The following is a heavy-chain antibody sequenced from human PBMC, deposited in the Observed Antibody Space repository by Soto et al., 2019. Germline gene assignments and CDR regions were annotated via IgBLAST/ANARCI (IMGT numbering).Heavy chain of an antibody. Sequence: LSLTCSVSGRSISEINSYWGWIRQTPGEGLEWIGTIHHTGSTYYNPSLKSRVIISLDTSKNQFSLKLSSVTAADTALYYCARPEGGYGSGYSWFDPWGQGTRVTVSS. CDR3: ARPEGGYGSGYSWFDP. J-gene: IGHJ5*02. CDR2: IHHTGST. CDR1: GRSISEINSY. V-gene: IGHV4-39*01. D-gene: IGHD5-12*01.